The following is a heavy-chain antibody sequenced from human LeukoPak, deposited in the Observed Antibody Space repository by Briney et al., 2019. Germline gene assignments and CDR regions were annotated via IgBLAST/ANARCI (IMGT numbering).Heavy chain of an antibody. CDR1: GGSISSSSYY. CDR3: ARGTTGGAFDI. V-gene: IGHV4-61*05. Sequence: SETLSLTCSVSGGSISSSSYYWGWIRQPPGKGLEWIGYIYYTGSTNCNPSLKSRVTISVDTSKNHFSLQLRSVTAADTAVYYCARGTTGGAFDIWGQGTMVTVSS. D-gene: IGHD1-7*01. CDR2: IYYTGST. J-gene: IGHJ3*02.